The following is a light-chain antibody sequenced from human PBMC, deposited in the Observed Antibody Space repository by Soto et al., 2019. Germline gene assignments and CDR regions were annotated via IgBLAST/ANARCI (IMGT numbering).Light chain of an antibody. V-gene: IGKV1-5*03. CDR1: QSSSTW. Sequence: DIQMTQSPSTLSASVGDRFTIICRASQSSSTWLAWYQQEPGKAPKLLIHKASSLQSGVPSRFSGSGSGTDFTLTISSLHPDDFATYYCQQYNSYSPTFGQGTKVDIK. CDR2: KAS. CDR3: QQYNSYSPT. J-gene: IGKJ1*01.